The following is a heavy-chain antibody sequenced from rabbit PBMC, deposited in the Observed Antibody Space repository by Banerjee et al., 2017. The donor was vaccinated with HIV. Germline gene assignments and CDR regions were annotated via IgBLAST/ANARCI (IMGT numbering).Heavy chain of an antibody. CDR1: GFTISSSYY. J-gene: IGHJ3*01. Sequence: QEQLEESGGGMVQPEGSLALTCKASGFTISSSYYMCWFRQAPGKGPEWIACIYAGSSGNTYYANWAKGRFTISRTSSTTVTLQMTSLTAADTATYFCARSYTYGYAGYAYALTRLDLWGPGTLVTVS. D-gene: IGHD6-1*01. CDR2: IYAGSSGNT. V-gene: IGHV1S45*01. CDR3: ARSYTYGYAGYAYALTRLDL.